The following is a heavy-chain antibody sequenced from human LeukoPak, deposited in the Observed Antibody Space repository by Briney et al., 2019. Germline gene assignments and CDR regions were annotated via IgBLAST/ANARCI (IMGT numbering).Heavy chain of an antibody. CDR2: VYSGGTT. D-gene: IGHD6-19*01. V-gene: IGHV3-66*01. J-gene: IGHJ6*02. Sequence: GGSLRLSRAASGFIVSENYMSWVRQAPGKGLEWVSVVYSGGTTYYADSVKGRFTISRDNSKNTLYLQMSSLRAEDTAVYYCVRDRWPGLGDFWGQGTTVIVSS. CDR1: GFIVSENY. CDR3: VRDRWPGLGDF.